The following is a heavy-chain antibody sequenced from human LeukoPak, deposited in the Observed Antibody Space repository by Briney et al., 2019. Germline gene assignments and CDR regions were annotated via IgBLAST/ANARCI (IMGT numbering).Heavy chain of an antibody. V-gene: IGHV3-66*04. D-gene: IGHD3-10*01. J-gene: IGHJ4*02. CDR3: ARLLWFGETYLSYYFDY. Sequence: GGSLRLSCATSGFTVSSNYMSWVRQAPGKGLEWVSVIYSGGSTYYADSVKGRFTISRDNSKNTLYLQMNSLRAEDTAVYYCARLLWFGETYLSYYFDYWGQGTLVTVSS. CDR2: IYSGGST. CDR1: GFTVSSNY.